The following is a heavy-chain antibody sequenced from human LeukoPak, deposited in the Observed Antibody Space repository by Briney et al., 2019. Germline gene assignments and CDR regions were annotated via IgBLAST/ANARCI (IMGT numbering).Heavy chain of an antibody. J-gene: IGHJ4*02. CDR2: IYYSGST. D-gene: IGHD3-10*01. CDR1: GGSISSYY. V-gene: IGHV4-59*08. CDR3: AETSDDYYGSGSSKGDY. Sequence: PSETLSLTCTVSGGSISSYYWSWIRQPPGKGLEWIGYIYYSGSTNYNPSLKSRVTISVDTSKNQFSLKLSSVTAADTAVYYCAETSDDYYGSGSSKGDYWGQGTLVTVSS.